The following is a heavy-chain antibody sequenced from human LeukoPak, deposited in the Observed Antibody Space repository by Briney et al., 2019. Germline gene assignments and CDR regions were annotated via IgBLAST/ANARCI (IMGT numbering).Heavy chain of an antibody. Sequence: PGGSLRLSCAASGFTFSNYGMHWVRQAPGKGLEWVAFIRYDGSNKYYADSVKGRFTISRDNSKNTLYLQMNSLRAEDTAVYYCARRATTERGHSYGLDYWGQGTLVTVSS. CDR3: ARRATTERGHSYGLDY. D-gene: IGHD5-18*01. J-gene: IGHJ4*02. V-gene: IGHV3-30*02. CDR1: GFTFSNYG. CDR2: IRYDGSNK.